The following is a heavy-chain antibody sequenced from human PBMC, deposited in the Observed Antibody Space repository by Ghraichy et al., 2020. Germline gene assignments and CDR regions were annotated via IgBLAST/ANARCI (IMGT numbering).Heavy chain of an antibody. D-gene: IGHD2-8*02. J-gene: IGHJ4*02. CDR1: GFSFRTYG. CDR2: ISDSGDNT. CDR3: ARGGYCSGGYCFPFDY. Sequence: GESLNISCAASGFSFRTYGMSWVRQTPGKGLEWVSSISDSGDNTNYADFVKGRFTISRDNSRDTLYLQINSLRAEETAIYFCARGGYCSGGYCFPFDYWGQGTLVAVS. V-gene: IGHV3-23*01.